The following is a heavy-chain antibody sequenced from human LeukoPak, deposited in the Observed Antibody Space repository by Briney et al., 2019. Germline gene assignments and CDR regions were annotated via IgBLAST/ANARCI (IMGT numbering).Heavy chain of an antibody. V-gene: IGHV1-69*13. CDR2: IIPIFGTA. D-gene: IGHD6-19*01. J-gene: IGHJ4*02. CDR3: ARVFSSGWYIDY. Sequence: ASVTVSCKASGGTFSSYAISWVRPAPGQGLEWMGGIIPIFGTANYAQKFQGRVTITADESTSTAYMELGSLRSEDTAVYYCARVFSSGWYIDYWGQGTLVTVSS. CDR1: GGTFSSYA.